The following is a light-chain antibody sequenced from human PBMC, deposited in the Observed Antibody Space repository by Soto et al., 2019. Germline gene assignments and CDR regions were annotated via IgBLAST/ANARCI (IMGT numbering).Light chain of an antibody. CDR1: QSVSSSY. Sequence: EIVMTQSPATLSVSPVKRATLSWRASQSVSSSYLAWYQHRPGQAPRLLIYQTSIRAAGIPARFSASGSGTDFTLTISDVQPEDFALYYCHQRQSWPRTFGQGTKVDIK. CDR3: HQRQSWPRT. CDR2: QTS. V-gene: IGKV3D-15*03. J-gene: IGKJ1*01.